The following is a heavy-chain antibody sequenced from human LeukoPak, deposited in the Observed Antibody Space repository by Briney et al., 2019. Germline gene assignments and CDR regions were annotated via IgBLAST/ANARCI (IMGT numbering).Heavy chain of an antibody. Sequence: SQTLSLTCGISGDGVSSNSAAWNWIRQSPARGLEWLGRTYYRSKWYNDYAVSVKSRITINPDASKNQFSLQLNSVTPEDTAVYYCARHCPHYYYGMDAWGQGTTVTVSS. D-gene: IGHD2-21*01. J-gene: IGHJ6*02. V-gene: IGHV6-1*01. CDR1: GDGVSSNSAA. CDR2: TYYRSKWYN. CDR3: ARHCPHYYYGMDA.